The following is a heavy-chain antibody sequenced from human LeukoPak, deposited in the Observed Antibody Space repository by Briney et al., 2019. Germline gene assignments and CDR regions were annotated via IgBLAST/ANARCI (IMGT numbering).Heavy chain of an antibody. J-gene: IGHJ4*02. Sequence: QPGGSLRLSCAASGFTFSSYTMNWVRQARGQGLEWVSTISDPHSGSETHYADSVKGRFTISRDDSQNTLYLQMNSLRAEDTAVYYCARVEHYGSGSYYYHPFDYWGQGTLVTVSS. CDR1: GFTFSSYT. V-gene: IGHV3-23*01. CDR3: ARVEHYGSGSYYYHPFDY. D-gene: IGHD3-10*01. CDR2: ISDPHSGSET.